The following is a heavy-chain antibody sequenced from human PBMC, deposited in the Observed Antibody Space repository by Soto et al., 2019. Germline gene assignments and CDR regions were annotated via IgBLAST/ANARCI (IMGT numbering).Heavy chain of an antibody. J-gene: IGHJ1*01. D-gene: IGHD6-13*01. CDR1: GYTFTSYG. CDR2: ISGYNGET. Sequence: QVQLVQSGAEVKKPGASVKVSCKASGYTFTSYGINWVRQAPGQGPEWMGWISGYNGETKYAQSLHGRATMTTDTSTSTAYMELRSLRSDDTAVYYCARGGSSWSAEYYQHWGQGTLVIVSS. V-gene: IGHV1-18*01. CDR3: ARGGSSWSAEYYQH.